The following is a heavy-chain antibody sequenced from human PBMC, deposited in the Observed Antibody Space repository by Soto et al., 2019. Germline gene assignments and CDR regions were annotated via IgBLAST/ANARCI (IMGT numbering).Heavy chain of an antibody. V-gene: IGHV1-24*01. CDR1: GYTLTELS. CDR2: FDPEDGET. D-gene: IGHD1-26*01. CDR3: ATGLSGSYPFDY. Sequence: ASVKVSCKVSGYTLTELSMHWVRQAPGKGLEWMGGFDPEDGETIYAQKFQGRVTMTEDTSTDTAYMELSSLRSEDTAAYYCATGLSGSYPFDYWGQGTLVTVSS. J-gene: IGHJ4*02.